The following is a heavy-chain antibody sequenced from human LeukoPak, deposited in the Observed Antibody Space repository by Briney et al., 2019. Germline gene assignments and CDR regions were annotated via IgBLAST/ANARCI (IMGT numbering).Heavy chain of an antibody. V-gene: IGHV1-18*01. D-gene: IGHD2-15*01. CDR3: ARDSGFKDCSGVSCYRAFDI. Sequence: ASVKVSCKASGYTFSNYGISWVRQAPGQGLEWMGWIGAYNGDTNYAQKLQGRLTTTTDTSTSTAYMELRSLRSDDTAVYFCARDSGFKDCSGVSCYRAFDIWGQGTMITVSS. CDR2: IGAYNGDT. CDR1: GYTFSNYG. J-gene: IGHJ3*02.